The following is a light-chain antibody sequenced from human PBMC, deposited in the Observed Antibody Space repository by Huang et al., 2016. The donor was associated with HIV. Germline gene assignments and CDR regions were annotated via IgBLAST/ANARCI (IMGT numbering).Light chain of an antibody. CDR2: KTS. J-gene: IGKJ2*01. CDR3: LQSDSYPYT. V-gene: IGKV1-5*03. CDR1: QSISSW. Sequence: DIQMTQSPSTLSASVGDRVTITCRASQSISSWLAWYQQIPGKAPKLLIYKTSSLESGVPSRFNDSGSGTESTLTINSLQPGDFATYYCLQSDSYPYTFGQGTKLDIK.